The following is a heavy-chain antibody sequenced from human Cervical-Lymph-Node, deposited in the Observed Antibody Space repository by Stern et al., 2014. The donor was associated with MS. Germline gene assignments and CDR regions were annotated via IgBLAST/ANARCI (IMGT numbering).Heavy chain of an antibody. J-gene: IGHJ4*02. V-gene: IGHV3-30*18. CDR1: GFTFSNSG. Sequence: QVQLVQSGGGVVQPGRSLRLSCAASGFTFSNSGMRWVRQAPGRGLEWVALISYHGSSRIYAGSVTGRFTISRDTSKNTLYLQMNSLRADDTAVYYCAKAPVVYSAPLDYWGQGTLVTVSS. D-gene: IGHD4-23*01. CDR3: AKAPVVYSAPLDY. CDR2: ISYHGSSR.